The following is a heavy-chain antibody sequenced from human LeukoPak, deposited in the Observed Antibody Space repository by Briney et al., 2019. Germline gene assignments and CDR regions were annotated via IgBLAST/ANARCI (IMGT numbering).Heavy chain of an antibody. V-gene: IGHV3-30*18. J-gene: IGHJ4*02. D-gene: IGHD2-2*01. CDR1: GFTFNNYG. Sequence: PGGSLRLSYAAPGFTFNNYGMHWVRQAPGKGLEWVAVISYDGRNIHYPDSVKGRFTISRDISTDTLWLQMDSLRTEDTAVYYCAKGPLRGTAAAIDYWGQGTLVTVSS. CDR2: ISYDGRNI. CDR3: AKGPLRGTAAAIDY.